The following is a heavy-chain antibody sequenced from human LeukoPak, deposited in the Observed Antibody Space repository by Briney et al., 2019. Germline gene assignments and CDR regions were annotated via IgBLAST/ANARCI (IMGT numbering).Heavy chain of an antibody. CDR3: AIAAWTNNWFDP. CDR1: GFRFNTFW. J-gene: IGHJ5*02. CDR2: IRYDGSNK. Sequence: AGYLRLSGAASGFRFNTFWMSWVRQAPGKGLEWVAFIRYDGSNKYYADSVKGRFTISRDNSKNTLYLQMNSLRAEDTAVYYCAIAAWTNNWFDPWGQGTLVTVSS. D-gene: IGHD3/OR15-3a*01. V-gene: IGHV3-30*02.